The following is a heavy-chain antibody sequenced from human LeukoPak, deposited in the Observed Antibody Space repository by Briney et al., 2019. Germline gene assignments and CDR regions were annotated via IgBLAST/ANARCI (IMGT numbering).Heavy chain of an antibody. CDR2: ISDSGST. CDR1: GGSFKSISYN. D-gene: IGHD2-2*01. V-gene: IGHV4-39*01. J-gene: IGHJ3*02. CDR3: ARNPDIVVVPAATGYAFDI. Sequence: SETLSLTCTVSGGSFKSISYNWDWIRQPPGKGLEWIGSISDSGSTFYSPSLKSRVTISVDTSKNQFSMKLRSVTAADTAVYYRARNPDIVVVPAATGYAFDIWGQGTMVTVPS.